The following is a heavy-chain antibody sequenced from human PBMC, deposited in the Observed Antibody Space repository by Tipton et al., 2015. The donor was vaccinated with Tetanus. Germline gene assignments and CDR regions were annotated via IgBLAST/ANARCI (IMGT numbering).Heavy chain of an antibody. CDR2: IYPGDSDS. CDR1: GYRFTSQW. CDR3: ARVGGGSKWLFDY. Sequence: VQLVQSGAEVKKPGESLKISCKGSGYRFTSQWIGWVRQMHGRGLEWMGIIYPGDSDSRYSPSFQGQVTFSADKSISTAYLQWSSLKASDTAMYYCARVGGGSKWLFDYWGQGTPVTVSS. D-gene: IGHD3-16*01. V-gene: IGHV5-51*01. J-gene: IGHJ4*02.